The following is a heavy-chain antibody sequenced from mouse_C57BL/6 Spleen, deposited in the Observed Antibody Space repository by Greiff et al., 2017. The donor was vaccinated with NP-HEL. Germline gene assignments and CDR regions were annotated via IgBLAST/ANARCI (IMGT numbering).Heavy chain of an antibody. Sequence: VQLQQPGAELVRPGSSVKLSCKASGYTFTSYWMHWVKQRPIQGLEWIGNIDPSDSDTHYNQKFKDKATLTVDKSSSTAYMQLSSLTSEDSAVYYCARGYDYHWYFDVWGTGTTVTVSS. J-gene: IGHJ1*03. V-gene: IGHV1-52*01. D-gene: IGHD2-4*01. CDR2: IDPSDSDT. CDR3: ARGYDYHWYFDV. CDR1: GYTFTSYW.